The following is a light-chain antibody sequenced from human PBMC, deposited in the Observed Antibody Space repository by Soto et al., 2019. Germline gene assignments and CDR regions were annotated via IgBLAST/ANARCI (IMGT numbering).Light chain of an antibody. CDR2: GAS. CDR1: RSVSSSY. V-gene: IGKV3-20*01. CDR3: QQYGSSPPMYT. Sequence: EMVLTQSPGTLSLSPGERATLSCRASRSVSSSYLAWYQQKPGQAPRLLIYGASSRATGIPDRFSGSGSGTDFTLTISRLEPEDCAVYYCQQYGSSPPMYTFGQGTKLEIK. J-gene: IGKJ2*01.